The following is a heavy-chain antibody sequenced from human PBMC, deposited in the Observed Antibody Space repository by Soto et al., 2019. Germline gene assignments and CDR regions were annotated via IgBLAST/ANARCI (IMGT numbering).Heavy chain of an antibody. CDR2: IYHSGST. V-gene: IGHV4-30-2*01. CDR1: GGSISSGGYS. J-gene: IGHJ4*02. Sequence: PSVTLSLTCAVSGGSISSGGYSWSWIRQPPGKGLEWIGYIYHSGSTYYNPSLKSRVTISVDRSKNQFSLKLSSVTAADTAVYYCARGPPFGYWGQGTLVTVSS. D-gene: IGHD3-10*01. CDR3: ARGPPFGY.